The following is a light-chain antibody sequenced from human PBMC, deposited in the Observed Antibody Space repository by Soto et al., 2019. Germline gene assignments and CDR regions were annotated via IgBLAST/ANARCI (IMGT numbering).Light chain of an antibody. Sequence: SYELTQPPSVSVAPGQTARITCGGDSIGGKSVHWYLQKPGQAPVVVVYHDSDRPSGIPERFSGSNSGNTATLTISRVEAGDEAVYSCQVWDSSSDHVVFGGGTKLTVL. CDR3: QVWDSSSDHVV. CDR2: HDS. CDR1: SIGGKS. J-gene: IGLJ2*01. V-gene: IGLV3-21*02.